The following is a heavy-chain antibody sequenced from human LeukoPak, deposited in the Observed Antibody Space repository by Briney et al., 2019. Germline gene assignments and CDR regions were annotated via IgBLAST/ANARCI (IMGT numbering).Heavy chain of an antibody. CDR2: IIPIFGTA. V-gene: IGHV1-69*05. Sequence: SVKVSCKASGGTFISYAISWVRQAPGQGLEWMGGIIPIFGTANYAQKFQGRVTITTDESTSTAYMELSSLRSEDTAVYYCARDPANYYGSGSYFRYWGQGTLVTVSS. CDR3: ARDPANYYGSGSYFRY. D-gene: IGHD3-10*01. CDR1: GGTFISYA. J-gene: IGHJ4*02.